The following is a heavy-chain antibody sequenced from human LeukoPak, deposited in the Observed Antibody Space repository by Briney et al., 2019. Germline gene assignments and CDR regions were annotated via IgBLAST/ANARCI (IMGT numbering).Heavy chain of an antibody. V-gene: IGHV1-2*02. Sequence: ASVKVSCKASGYTFTGYYMHWVRQAPGQGLEWMGWINPNSGGTNYAQKFQGRVTMTEDTSTDTAYMELSSLRSEDTAVYYCATTWKPSAARGYSYATGRYFDYWGQGTLVTVSS. CDR2: INPNSGGT. CDR1: GYTFTGYY. J-gene: IGHJ4*02. D-gene: IGHD5-18*01. CDR3: ATTWKPSAARGYSYATGRYFDY.